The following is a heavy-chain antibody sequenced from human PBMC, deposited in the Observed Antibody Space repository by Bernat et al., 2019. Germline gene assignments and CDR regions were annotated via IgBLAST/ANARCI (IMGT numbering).Heavy chain of an antibody. CDR1: GFTFSSYA. V-gene: IGHV3-23*01. Sequence: EVRLLESGGGLVQPGGSLRLSCATSGFTFSSYAMSWVRQAPGRGLEGVSSISGSGDRTYYADSVKGRFTISRDNFKNTVYLQMNRLRADDTAVYYCVKDGEGVVGLVWFFDSWGQGTLVTVSS. D-gene: IGHD2-15*01. CDR2: ISGSGDRT. CDR3: VKDGEGVVGLVWFFDS. J-gene: IGHJ4*02.